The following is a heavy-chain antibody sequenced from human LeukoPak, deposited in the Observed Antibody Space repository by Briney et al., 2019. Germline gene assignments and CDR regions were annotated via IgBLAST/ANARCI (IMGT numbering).Heavy chain of an antibody. J-gene: IGHJ2*01. Sequence: PGGSLRLSCAASGFTFSTYGMNWVRQAPGKGLERVSDISGSAGSTYYADSVKGRFTISRDTSKTTLYLQMNSLGADDMAVYYCAKSPLGSGVYCSGGSCYPPVYWYFDLWGRGTLVTVSS. V-gene: IGHV3-23*01. CDR1: GFTFSTYG. CDR2: ISGSAGST. CDR3: AKSPLGSGVYCSGGSCYPPVYWYFDL. D-gene: IGHD2-15*01.